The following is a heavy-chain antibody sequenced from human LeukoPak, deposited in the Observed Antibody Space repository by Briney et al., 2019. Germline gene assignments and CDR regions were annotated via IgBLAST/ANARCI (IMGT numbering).Heavy chain of an antibody. Sequence: SVKVSCKASGGTFSSYAISWVRQAPGQGLEWMGGIIPIFGTANYAQKFQGRVTITRDTSASTAYMELSSLRSEDTAVYYCAGSTYYYDSSGYPDYWGQGTLVTVSS. CDR3: AGSTYYYDSSGYPDY. CDR2: IIPIFGTA. V-gene: IGHV1-69*05. J-gene: IGHJ4*02. D-gene: IGHD3-22*01. CDR1: GGTFSSYA.